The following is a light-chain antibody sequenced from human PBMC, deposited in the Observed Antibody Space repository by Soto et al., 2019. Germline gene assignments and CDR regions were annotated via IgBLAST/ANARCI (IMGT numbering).Light chain of an antibody. CDR3: MQGTHWPPIT. J-gene: IGKJ5*01. Sequence: DIVMTQTPLSLSVTPGQPASISCKSSQSLMHSDGKTYLYWYMQKPGQPPRRLIYKVSNRDSGVPDRFSGSGSGTDFTLKISRVEAEDVGVYYCMQGTHWPPITFGQGTRLEIK. V-gene: IGKV2-30*02. CDR2: KVS. CDR1: QSLMHSDGKTY.